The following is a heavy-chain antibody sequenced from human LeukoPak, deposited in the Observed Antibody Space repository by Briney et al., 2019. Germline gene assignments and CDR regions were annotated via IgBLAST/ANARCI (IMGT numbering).Heavy chain of an antibody. V-gene: IGHV1-69*13. D-gene: IGHD3-3*01. CDR2: IIPIFGTA. CDR1: GGTFSSYA. Sequence: GASVKVSCKASGGTFSSYAISWVRQAPGQGLEWMGGIIPIFGTANYAQKFQGRVTITSDESTSTAYMELSRLRSDDTAVYYCARRGFFPDAFDIWGQGTMVTVSS. J-gene: IGHJ3*02. CDR3: ARRGFFPDAFDI.